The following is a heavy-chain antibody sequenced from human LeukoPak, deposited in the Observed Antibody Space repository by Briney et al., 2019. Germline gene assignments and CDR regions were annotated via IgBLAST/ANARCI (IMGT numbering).Heavy chain of an antibody. CDR1: GGSFSDYY. J-gene: IGHJ3*02. CDR2: INHSGST. V-gene: IGHV4-34*01. D-gene: IGHD3-10*01. Sequence: SETLSLTCAVYGGSFSDYYWSWIRQSPGRGLEWIGEINHSGSTNYNSSLKSRVTILVDTTNSQFSLRLNSVTTADTAVYYCARRVRGVNDAFDIWGQGTKVTVSS. CDR3: ARRVRGVNDAFDI.